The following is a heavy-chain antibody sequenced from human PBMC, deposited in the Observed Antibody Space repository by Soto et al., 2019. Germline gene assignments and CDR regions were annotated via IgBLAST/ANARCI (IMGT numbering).Heavy chain of an antibody. CDR1: GFTFRSYW. J-gene: IGHJ6*02. CDR2: ICWDGGSK. D-gene: IGHD3-10*01. V-gene: IGHV3-33*08. CDR3: ARDYVLLWFGESSYYYYGMDV. Sequence: GGSLRLSCAASGFTFRSYWMHWVRQAPGKGLEWVALICWDGGSKYYADSVKGRFTISRDNSKNTLYLQMNSLRAEDTAVYYCARDYVLLWFGESSYYYYGMDVWGRGTTVTVSS.